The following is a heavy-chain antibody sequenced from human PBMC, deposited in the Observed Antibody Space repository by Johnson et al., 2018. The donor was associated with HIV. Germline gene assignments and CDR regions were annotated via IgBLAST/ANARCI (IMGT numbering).Heavy chain of an antibody. J-gene: IGHJ3*02. D-gene: IGHD6-13*01. CDR2: ISYDGSNK. V-gene: IGHV3-30*04. Sequence: QVQLVESGGGVVQPGRSLRLSCAASGFTFSSYAMHWVRQAPGKGLEWVAVISYDGSNKYYADSVMGRFTISRDNSKNTLYLQMNSLRAEDTAVYYCAKGLGRAAAGTRNAFDIWGQGTMVTVSS. CDR3: AKGLGRAAAGTRNAFDI. CDR1: GFTFSSYA.